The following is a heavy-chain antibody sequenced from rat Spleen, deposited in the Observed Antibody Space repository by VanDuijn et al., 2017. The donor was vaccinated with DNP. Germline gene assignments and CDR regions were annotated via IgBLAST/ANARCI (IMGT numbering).Heavy chain of an antibody. CDR3: ARQDPFDY. Sequence: EVQLVESGGGLVQPGRSLKLSCAASGFTFSDYYMAWVRQAPTQGLEWVASISTGGGSTYYRDSAKGRFTISRDDAKATLYLHMDSLRSEDTATYYCARQDPFDYWGQGVMVTVSS. CDR2: ISTGGGST. J-gene: IGHJ2*01. V-gene: IGHV5-25*01. CDR1: GFTFSDYY.